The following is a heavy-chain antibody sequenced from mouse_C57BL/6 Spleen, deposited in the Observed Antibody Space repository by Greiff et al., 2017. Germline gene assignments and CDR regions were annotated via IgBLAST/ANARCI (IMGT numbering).Heavy chain of an antibody. CDR3: TEGAYYGSSPFDY. J-gene: IGHJ2*01. CDR1: GFTFSNYW. V-gene: IGHV6-3*01. D-gene: IGHD1-1*01. Sequence: EVKVEQSGGGLVQPGGSMKLSCVASGFTFSNYWMNWVRQSPEKGLEWVAQIRLKSDNSATHYAESVKGRVTISRNDSKSSVYLQMNHLRAEDTGIYYCTEGAYYGSSPFDYWGQGTTLTVSS. CDR2: IRLKSDNSAT.